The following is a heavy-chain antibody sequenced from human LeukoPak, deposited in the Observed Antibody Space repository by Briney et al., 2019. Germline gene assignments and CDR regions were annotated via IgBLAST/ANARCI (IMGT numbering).Heavy chain of an antibody. J-gene: IGHJ4*02. V-gene: IGHV3-48*04. D-gene: IGHD3-22*01. Sequence: PGGSLRLSCAASGFTFSSYSMNWVRQAPGKGLEWVSYMSSSSSTIYYADSVKGRFTISRDNAKNSLYLQMNSLRAEDTAVYYCARDQSGAGYYDSSGYYRRVSNSDYWGQGTLVTVPS. CDR3: ARDQSGAGYYDSSGYYRRVSNSDY. CDR2: MSSSSSTI. CDR1: GFTFSSYS.